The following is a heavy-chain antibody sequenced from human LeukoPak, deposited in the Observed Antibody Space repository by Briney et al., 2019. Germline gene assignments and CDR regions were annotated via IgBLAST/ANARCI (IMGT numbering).Heavy chain of an antibody. CDR2: IYPGDSDT. J-gene: IGHJ4*02. CDR3: ARDHPSYYYDSGGYQDY. CDR1: GYSFTSYW. Sequence: GESLKISCKGSGYSFTSYWIGWVRQMPGKGLEWMGIIYPGDSDTRYSPSFQGQVTISADKSISTAYLQWSSLRAEDTAVYYCARDHPSYYYDSGGYQDYWGQGTLVTVSS. D-gene: IGHD3-22*01. V-gene: IGHV5-51*01.